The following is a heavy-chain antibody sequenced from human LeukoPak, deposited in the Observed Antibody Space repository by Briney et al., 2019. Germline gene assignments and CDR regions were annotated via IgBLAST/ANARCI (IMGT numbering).Heavy chain of an antibody. J-gene: IGHJ6*04. V-gene: IGHV3-48*03. D-gene: IGHD3-10*02. CDR3: AELGITMIGGV. CDR1: GFTFSSFE. Sequence: GGALRLSCAASGFTFSSFEMNWVRPAPGEGLEWVSYISSRGSTIYYADSVKGRFTISRDNAKNLLYLHMNSLRAEDTAVYYCAELGITMIGGVWGKGTTVTISS. CDR2: ISSRGSTI.